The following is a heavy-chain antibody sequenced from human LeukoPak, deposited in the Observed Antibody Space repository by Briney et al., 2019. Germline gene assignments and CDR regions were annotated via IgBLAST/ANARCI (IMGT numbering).Heavy chain of an antibody. Sequence: GGSLRLSCAASGFTFSSYAMSWVRQAPEKGLEWVSAISGSGGSTDYADSVKGRFTISRDNSKNTLYLQMNSLRAEDTAVYYCAKLPAYDIPPYYFDYWGQGILVTVPS. J-gene: IGHJ4*02. CDR1: GFTFSSYA. CDR2: ISGSGGST. D-gene: IGHD3-9*01. CDR3: AKLPAYDIPPYYFDY. V-gene: IGHV3-23*01.